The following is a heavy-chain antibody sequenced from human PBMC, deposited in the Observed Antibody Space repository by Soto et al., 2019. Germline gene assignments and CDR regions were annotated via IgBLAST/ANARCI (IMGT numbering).Heavy chain of an antibody. D-gene: IGHD3-10*01. Sequence: ASVKVSCKASGYTFTGYYMHWVRQAPGQGLEWMGWINPNSGGTNYAQKFQGWVTMTRDTSISTAYMELSRLRSDDTAVYYCARALSSYYYGSGSHIAYYYYGMDVRGQGTTVTVSS. J-gene: IGHJ6*02. V-gene: IGHV1-2*04. CDR2: INPNSGGT. CDR1: GYTFTGYY. CDR3: ARALSSYYYGSGSHIAYYYYGMDV.